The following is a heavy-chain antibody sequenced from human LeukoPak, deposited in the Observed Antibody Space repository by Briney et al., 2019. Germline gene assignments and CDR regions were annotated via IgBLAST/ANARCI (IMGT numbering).Heavy chain of an antibody. J-gene: IGHJ5*02. CDR3: ARDKVGATNWLDP. CDR1: GGSISRGEYY. D-gene: IGHD1-26*01. Sequence: SQTLSLTCAVSGGSISRGEYYWSWIRQPPGKGLEWIGYIYYSVSTYYNPSLKSRLTISVDTSNSQFSLRLTSVTAADTAVYYCARDKVGATNWLDPLGQGTLVTVSS. CDR2: IYYSVST. V-gene: IGHV4-30-4*01.